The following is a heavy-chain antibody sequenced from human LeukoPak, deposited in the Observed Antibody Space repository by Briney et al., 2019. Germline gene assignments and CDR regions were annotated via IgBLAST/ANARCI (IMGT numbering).Heavy chain of an antibody. CDR1: GYTFTSYG. CDR3: AREGLGELTLDY. J-gene: IGHJ4*02. D-gene: IGHD3-16*01. V-gene: IGHV1-18*01. CDR2: ISTYNGDT. Sequence: ASVKVSCKASGYTFTSYGISWVRQAPGQGLEWMGWISTYNGDTNYAQKLQGRVTMTTDTSTNTAYMELRSLRSDDTAVYYCAREGLGELTLDYWGQGTLVTVSS.